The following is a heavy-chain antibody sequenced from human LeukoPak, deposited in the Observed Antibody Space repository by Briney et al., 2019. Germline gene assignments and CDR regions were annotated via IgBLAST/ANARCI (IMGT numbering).Heavy chain of an antibody. CDR3: ARDRNPGGFDP. Sequence: PSETLSLTCTVSGGSISSYYWSWIRQPPGKGLEWIGYIYYSGSTNYNPSLKSRVTMSVDTSKNQFSLKLSSVTAADTAVYYCARDRNPGGFDPWGQGTLVTVSS. CDR1: GGSISSYY. V-gene: IGHV4-59*12. CDR2: IYYSGST. D-gene: IGHD1-14*01. J-gene: IGHJ5*02.